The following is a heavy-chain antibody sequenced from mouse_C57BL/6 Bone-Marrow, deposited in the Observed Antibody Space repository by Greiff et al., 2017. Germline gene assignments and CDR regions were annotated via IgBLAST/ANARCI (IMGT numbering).Heavy chain of an antibody. Sequence: EVQLQQSGTVLARPGASVKMSCKTSGYTFTSYWMHWVKQRPGQGLEWIGAIYPGNSDTSYNQKFKGKAKLTAVTSASTAYMELSSLTEEDSAVYDGTNPYYGYDVWVAYWGQGTLVTVSA. CDR2: IYPGNSDT. CDR1: GYTFTSYW. D-gene: IGHD2-9*01. V-gene: IGHV1-5*01. J-gene: IGHJ3*01. CDR3: TNPYYGYDVWVAY.